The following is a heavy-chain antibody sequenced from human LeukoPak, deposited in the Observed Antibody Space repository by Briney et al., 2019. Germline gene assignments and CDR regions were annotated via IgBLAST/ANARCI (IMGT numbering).Heavy chain of an antibody. V-gene: IGHV4-39*01. J-gene: IGHJ4*02. Sequence: SETLSLTCTVSGGSISSSSYYWGWIRQPSGKGLEWIGSIYYSGSTYYNPSLKSRVTISVDTSKNQFSLKLSSVTAADTAVYYCARRQLGYCSGGSCYGEGFDYWGQGTLVTVSS. CDR2: IYYSGST. CDR1: GGSISSSSYY. D-gene: IGHD2-15*01. CDR3: ARRQLGYCSGGSCYGEGFDY.